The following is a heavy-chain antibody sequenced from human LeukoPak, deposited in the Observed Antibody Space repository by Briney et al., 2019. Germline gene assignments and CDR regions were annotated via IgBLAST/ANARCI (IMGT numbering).Heavy chain of an antibody. D-gene: IGHD1-20*01. CDR1: GGTFSSYA. CDR3: ARDNFILTGTTRVDY. J-gene: IGHJ4*02. V-gene: IGHV1-18*01. Sequence: ASVKVSCKASGGTFSSYAISWVRQAPGQGLEWMGWISAYNGNTNYAQKLQGRVTMTTDTSTSTAYMELRSLRSDDTAVYYCARDNFILTGTTRVDYWGQGTLVTVSS. CDR2: ISAYNGNT.